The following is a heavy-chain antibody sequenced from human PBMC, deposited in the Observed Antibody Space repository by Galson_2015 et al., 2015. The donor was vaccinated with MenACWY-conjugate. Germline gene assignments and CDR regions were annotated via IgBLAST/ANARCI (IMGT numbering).Heavy chain of an antibody. V-gene: IGHV3-23*01. CDR2: ISRSGDTT. CDR3: AKAQGTSGWGGAYVRVF. CDR1: GFTFSSYA. Sequence: SLRLSCAASGFTFSSYAMSWVRQSPAKGLEWVSSISRSGDTTYYADSVKGRFTISREYSKNTLYLQMNSLRGEGTAVYYCAKAQGTSGWGGAYVRVFWGQGTLFTVSS. J-gene: IGHJ4*02. D-gene: IGHD6-19*01.